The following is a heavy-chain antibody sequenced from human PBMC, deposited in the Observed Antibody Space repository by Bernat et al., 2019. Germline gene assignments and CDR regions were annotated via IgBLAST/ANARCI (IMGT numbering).Heavy chain of an antibody. V-gene: IGHV3-23*01. D-gene: IGHD3-10*01. J-gene: IGHJ5*02. CDR2: ISGSGSTT. CDR1: GFIFSTHA. Sequence: EVQLLESGGGLVQPGGSLRLSCATSGFIFSTHAMSWVLQGPRKGLEWVATISGSGSTTYYADSVKGRFTISRDNSENTLYLQMSSLRVEDTAVYYCAKTQISLVRGVITPTWFDPWGLGTLVTVSS. CDR3: AKTQISLVRGVITPTWFDP.